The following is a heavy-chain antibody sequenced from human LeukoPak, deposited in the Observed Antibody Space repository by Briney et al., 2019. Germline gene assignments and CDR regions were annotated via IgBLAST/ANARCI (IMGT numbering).Heavy chain of an antibody. CDR3: ARTRDGPFDY. J-gene: IGHJ4*02. D-gene: IGHD5-24*01. Sequence: GGSLRLSCAASGFTFSSYEMNWGRPAPGKGLEWLSHISNSGSSIHYADSVKGRFTISRDNAKNSLYLQMNSLRAEDTAVYYCARTRDGPFDYWGQGTLVTVSS. CDR1: GFTFSSYE. V-gene: IGHV3-48*03. CDR2: ISNSGSSI.